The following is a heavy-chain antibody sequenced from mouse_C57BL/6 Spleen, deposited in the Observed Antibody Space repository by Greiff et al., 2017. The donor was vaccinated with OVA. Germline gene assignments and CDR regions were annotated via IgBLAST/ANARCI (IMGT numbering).Heavy chain of an antibody. CDR1: GYTFTSYG. CDR3: ARGAGSYPYYYAVDY. J-gene: IGHJ4*01. Sequence: VQLQQSGAELARPGASVKLSCKASGYTFTSYGISWVKQRTGQGLEWIGEIYPRSGNTYYNEKFKGKATLTADKSSSTAYMELRSLTSEDSAVYFCARGAGSYPYYYAVDYWGQGTSVTVSS. D-gene: IGHD1-1*02. V-gene: IGHV1-81*01. CDR2: IYPRSGNT.